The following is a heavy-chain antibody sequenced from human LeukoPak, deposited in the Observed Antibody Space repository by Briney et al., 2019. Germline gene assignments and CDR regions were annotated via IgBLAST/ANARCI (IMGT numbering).Heavy chain of an antibody. J-gene: IGHJ4*02. CDR2: ISGSGGST. CDR1: GFTFSSYS. V-gene: IGHV3-23*01. CDR3: AKGEPGYSSGWYLGY. D-gene: IGHD6-19*01. Sequence: GGSLRLSCVASGFTFSSYSMNWVRQAPGKGLEWVSAISGSGGSTYYADSVEGRFTISRDNSKNTLYLQMNSLRAEDTAVYYCAKGEPGYSSGWYLGYWGQGTLVTVSS.